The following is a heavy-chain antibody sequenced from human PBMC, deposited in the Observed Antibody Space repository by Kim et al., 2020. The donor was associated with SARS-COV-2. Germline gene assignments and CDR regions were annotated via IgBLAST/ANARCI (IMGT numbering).Heavy chain of an antibody. J-gene: IGHJ3*01. Sequence: ADSVKGRFTISRDNAKNSMYLQMNSLRAEDTAVYYCARDPGSYLRFWRGDWGQGTMVTVSS. D-gene: IGHD2-2*01. V-gene: IGHV3-21*01. CDR3: ARDPGSYLRFWRGD.